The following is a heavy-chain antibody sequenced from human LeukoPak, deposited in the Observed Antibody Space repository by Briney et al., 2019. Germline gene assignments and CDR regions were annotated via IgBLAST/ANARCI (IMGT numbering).Heavy chain of an antibody. V-gene: IGHV4-4*07. Sequence: SETLSLTCTVSGGSISSYYWSWIRQPAGKGLEWIGRIYTSGSTNYNPSLKSRVTMSVDTSKNQLSLKLSSVTAADTAVYYCARERIVVVPAALNWFDPWGQGTLVTVSS. D-gene: IGHD2-2*01. J-gene: IGHJ5*02. CDR1: GGSISSYY. CDR2: IYTSGST. CDR3: ARERIVVVPAALNWFDP.